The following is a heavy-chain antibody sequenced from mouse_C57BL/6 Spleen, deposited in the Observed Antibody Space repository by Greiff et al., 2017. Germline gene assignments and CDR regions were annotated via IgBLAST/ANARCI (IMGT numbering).Heavy chain of an antibody. Sequence: QVQLKQSGAELVRPGTSVKMSCKASGYTFTNYWIGWAKQRPGHGLEWIGDIYPGGGYTNYNEKFKGKATLTADKSSSTAYMQFSSLTSEDSSIYYCARGTGYFDYWRQGTTLTVSS. D-gene: IGHD4-1*01. V-gene: IGHV1-63*01. CDR3: ARGTGYFDY. J-gene: IGHJ2*01. CDR1: GYTFTNYW. CDR2: IYPGGGYT.